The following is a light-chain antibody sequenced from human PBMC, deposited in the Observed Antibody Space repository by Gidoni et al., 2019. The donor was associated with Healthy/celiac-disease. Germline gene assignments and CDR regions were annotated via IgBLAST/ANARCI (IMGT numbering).Light chain of an antibody. V-gene: IGLV1-40*01. CDR2: GNS. Sequence: QSVLPPPPSVSGAPGQMVTISCTGSSSNIGAGYDVHWYQQLPGTAPKLLIYGNSNRPSGVPDRFSGSKSGTSASLAITGLQAEDEADYYCQSYDSSLSAWVFGGGTKLTVL. J-gene: IGLJ3*02. CDR3: QSYDSSLSAWV. CDR1: SSNIGAGYD.